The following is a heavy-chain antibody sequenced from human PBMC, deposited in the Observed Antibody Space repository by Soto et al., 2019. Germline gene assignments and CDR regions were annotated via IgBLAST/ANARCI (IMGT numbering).Heavy chain of an antibody. CDR1: GYSVSSSDYY. CDR3: APLTVSLSGPYGIHV. CDR2: MFYSGLT. D-gene: IGHD2-15*01. V-gene: IGHV4-39*01. Sequence: TLSLTCSVSGYSVSSSDYYWAWIRQPPGKGLEWIGSMFYSGLTYYNPSLKSRVTLSVDTSKNQFSVRLNSVTAADTAVYYCAPLTVSLSGPYGIHVWGQGTTVTVSS. J-gene: IGHJ6*02.